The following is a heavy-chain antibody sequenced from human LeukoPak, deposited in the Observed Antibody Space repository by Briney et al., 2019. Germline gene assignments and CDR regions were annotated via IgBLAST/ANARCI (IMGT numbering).Heavy chain of an antibody. Sequence: TDTLSLTCTVSGGSISSSSYYWGWIRQPPGKGLEWIGTSYYSGSTYYNPSLESRATISVDTSKNLFSLKLNSVTAADTAVYYCARHRIAAADDAFEIWGQGTMVTVSS. J-gene: IGHJ3*02. V-gene: IGHV4-39*01. CDR1: GGSISSSSYY. CDR2: SYYSGST. D-gene: IGHD6-13*01. CDR3: ARHRIAAADDAFEI.